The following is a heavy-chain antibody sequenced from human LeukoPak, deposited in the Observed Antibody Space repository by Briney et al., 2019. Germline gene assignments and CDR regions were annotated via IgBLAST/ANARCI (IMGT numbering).Heavy chain of an antibody. Sequence: PSETLSLTCTVSGGSISSSRYYWGWIRQPPGKGLEWIGTIYYSGDTYYNPSLKSRVTLSVDTSKNQFSLKLSSVTAADTAVYYCARVAMSARRHYYGSGSYLRGFDYWGQGTLVTVSS. CDR2: IYYSGDT. J-gene: IGHJ4*02. CDR1: GGSISSSRYY. V-gene: IGHV4-39*07. D-gene: IGHD3-10*01. CDR3: ARVAMSARRHYYGSGSYLRGFDY.